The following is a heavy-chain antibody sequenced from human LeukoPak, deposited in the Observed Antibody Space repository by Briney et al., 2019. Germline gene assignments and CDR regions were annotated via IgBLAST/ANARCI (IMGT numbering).Heavy chain of an antibody. Sequence: GGSLRLSCAASGFTFSSYAMHWVRRAPGKGLEYVSAISSNGGSTYYANSVKGRFTISRDNSKNTLYLQMGSLRAEDTAVYYCAKDTGHSSGWYIDYWGQGTLVTVSS. CDR1: GFTFSSYA. V-gene: IGHV3-64*01. CDR3: AKDTGHSSGWYIDY. D-gene: IGHD6-19*01. J-gene: IGHJ4*02. CDR2: ISSNGGST.